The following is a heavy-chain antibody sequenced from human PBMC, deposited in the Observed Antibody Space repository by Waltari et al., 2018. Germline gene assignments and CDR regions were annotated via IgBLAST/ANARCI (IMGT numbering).Heavy chain of an antibody. CDR2: IRSKANSYAT. Sequence: EVQLVESGGGLVQPGGSLKLSCAASGFTFSGSAMHWVRQASGKGLEWVGRIRSKANSYATAYAASVKGRFTISRDDSKNTAYLQMNSLRGEDTAVYYCAKSDFDLSTGDAHYGLDVWGPGATVIVSS. CDR1: GFTFSGSA. V-gene: IGHV3-73*02. J-gene: IGHJ6*02. D-gene: IGHD3-3*01. CDR3: AKSDFDLSTGDAHYGLDV.